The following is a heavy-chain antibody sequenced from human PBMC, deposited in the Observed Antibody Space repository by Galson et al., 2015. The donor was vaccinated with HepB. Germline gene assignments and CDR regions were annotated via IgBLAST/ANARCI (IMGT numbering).Heavy chain of an antibody. V-gene: IGHV2-5*01. D-gene: IGHD2-15*01. CDR2: IYWNDDK. CDR3: AHRDYCSGGACYSGPYFDY. Sequence: PALVKPTQTLTLMCTFSGFSLSTSGVAVGWIRQPPGKALEWLALIYWNDDKRYSPSLKSRLTITKDTSKSQVVLTVTNMDPVDTATYYCAHRDYCSGGACYSGPYFDYWGQGTLVTVSS. J-gene: IGHJ4*02. CDR1: GFSLSTSGVA.